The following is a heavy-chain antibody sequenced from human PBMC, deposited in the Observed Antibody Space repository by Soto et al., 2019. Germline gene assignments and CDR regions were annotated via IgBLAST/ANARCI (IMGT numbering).Heavy chain of an antibody. CDR2: ISGSGGST. Sequence: GGSLRLSCAASGFTFSSYAMSWVRQAPGKGLEWVSAISGSGGSTYYADSVKGRFTISRDNSKNTLYLQMNSLRAEDTAVYYCAKQKGTLIVVVPADVFDYWGQGTLVTVS. J-gene: IGHJ4*02. CDR1: GFTFSSYA. D-gene: IGHD2-2*01. V-gene: IGHV3-23*01. CDR3: AKQKGTLIVVVPADVFDY.